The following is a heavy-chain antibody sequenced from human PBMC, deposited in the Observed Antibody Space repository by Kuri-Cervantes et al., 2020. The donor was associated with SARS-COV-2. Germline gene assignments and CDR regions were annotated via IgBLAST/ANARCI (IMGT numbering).Heavy chain of an antibody. CDR2: IYYSGST. Sequence: GSLRLSCTVSGGSISSYYWSWIRQPPGKGLEWIGYIYYSGSTNYNPSLKSRVTISVDTSKNQFSLKLSSVTAADTAVYYCARALRGWPALKYFQHWGQGTLVTVSS. J-gene: IGHJ1*01. D-gene: IGHD2-15*01. CDR1: GGSISSYY. V-gene: IGHV4-59*12. CDR3: ARALRGWPALKYFQH.